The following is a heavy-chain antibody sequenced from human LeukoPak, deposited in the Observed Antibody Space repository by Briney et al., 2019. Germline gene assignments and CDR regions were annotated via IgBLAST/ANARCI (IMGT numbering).Heavy chain of an antibody. CDR2: IYYSGST. CDR1: GGSISSGDYY. J-gene: IGHJ4*02. Sequence: SQTLSLTCTVSGGSISSGDYYWSWIRQPPGKGLEWIGYIYYSGSTYYNPSLKSRVTISVDTSKNQFSLKLSSVTAADTAVYYCARVRGYYGSSGYRFDYWGQGTLVTVSS. D-gene: IGHD3-22*01. V-gene: IGHV4-30-4*01. CDR3: ARVRGYYGSSGYRFDY.